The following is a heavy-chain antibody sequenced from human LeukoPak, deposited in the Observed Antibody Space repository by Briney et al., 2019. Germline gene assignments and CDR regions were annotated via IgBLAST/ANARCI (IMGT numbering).Heavy chain of an antibody. J-gene: IGHJ4*02. Sequence: SVTVSCKASGGTFSSYAISWVRQAPGQGLEWVGGIIPIFGTANYEQKFQGRVTITTDESTSTSYMKLSSLRSEDTAVYYWARVAVAGTGVDYWGQGTLVTVSS. CDR2: IIPIFGTA. D-gene: IGHD6-19*01. V-gene: IGHV1-69*05. CDR1: GGTFSSYA. CDR3: ARVAVAGTGVDY.